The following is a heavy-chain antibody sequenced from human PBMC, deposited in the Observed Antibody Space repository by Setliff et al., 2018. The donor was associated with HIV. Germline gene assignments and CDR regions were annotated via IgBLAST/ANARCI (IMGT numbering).Heavy chain of an antibody. J-gene: IGHJ4*02. Sequence: GASVKVSCKASGYTFTSYDINWVRQSPGQGLEWLGWMNPNSGRAGSAQMFQGRLTMTRDTSTSTAYMELSSLTSDDTAIYYCARGRLSWSPDFWGQGTLVTVSS. CDR1: GYTFTSYD. V-gene: IGHV1-8*02. CDR2: MNPNSGRA. CDR3: ARGRLSWSPDF.